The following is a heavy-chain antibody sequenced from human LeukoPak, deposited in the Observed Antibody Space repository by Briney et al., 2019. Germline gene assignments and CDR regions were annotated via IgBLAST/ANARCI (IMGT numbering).Heavy chain of an antibody. CDR2: ISSSSYI. V-gene: IGHV3-21*01. CDR3: ARGNYYDTTDFY. CDR1: GFTFSSYS. J-gene: IGHJ4*02. Sequence: NPGGSLRLSCAASGFTFSSYSMNWVRQAPGKGLEWASSISSSSYIYYADSVKGRFTISRDNAKNSLYLQMNSLRAEDTAVYYCARGNYYDTTDFYWGQGTLVTVSS. D-gene: IGHD3-22*01.